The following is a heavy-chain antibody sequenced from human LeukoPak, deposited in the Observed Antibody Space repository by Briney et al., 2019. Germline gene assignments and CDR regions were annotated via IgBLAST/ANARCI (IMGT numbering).Heavy chain of an antibody. V-gene: IGHV4-34*01. CDR1: GGSFSGYY. Sequence: SETLSLTCAVYGGSFSGYYWSWIRQPPGKGLEWIGEINHSGSTNYNPSLKSRVTISVDTSKNQFSLKLSSVTAADTAVYYCARDRVYYGDWGQGTLVTVSS. J-gene: IGHJ1*01. D-gene: IGHD3-10*01. CDR3: ARDRVYYGD. CDR2: INHSGST.